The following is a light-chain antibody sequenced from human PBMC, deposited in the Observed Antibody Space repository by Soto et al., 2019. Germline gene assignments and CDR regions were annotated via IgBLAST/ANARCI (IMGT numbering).Light chain of an antibody. J-gene: IGKJ2*01. V-gene: IGKV1-27*01. CDR1: QGISNY. CDR2: AAS. CDR3: QKYNSAHYT. Sequence: DIQMTQSPSSLSASVGDRVTITCRASQGISNYLAWYQQKPGKVPKLLIYAASTLQLGVPSRFSGSGSGTDFALPISSLQPEDVATYYCQKYNSAHYTFGQGTTLEI.